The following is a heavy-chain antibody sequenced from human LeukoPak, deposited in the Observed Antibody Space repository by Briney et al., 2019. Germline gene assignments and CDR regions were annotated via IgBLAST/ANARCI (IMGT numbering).Heavy chain of an antibody. Sequence: GGSLRLSCAASGFTFSSYSMNWVRLAPGKGLEWVSSISSSSSYIYYADSVKGRFTISRDNANNSLYLQMNSLRAEDTAVYYCARVHSGSYQYYYYYYYMDVWGKGTTVTVSS. CDR1: GFTFSSYS. D-gene: IGHD1-26*01. V-gene: IGHV3-21*01. CDR2: ISSSSSYI. CDR3: ARVHSGSYQYYYYYYYMDV. J-gene: IGHJ6*03.